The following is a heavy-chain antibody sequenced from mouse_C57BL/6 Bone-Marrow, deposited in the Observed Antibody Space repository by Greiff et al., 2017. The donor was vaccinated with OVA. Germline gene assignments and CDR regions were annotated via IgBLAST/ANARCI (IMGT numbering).Heavy chain of an antibody. D-gene: IGHD1-1*01. CDR3: ARDSLYGSKGY. Sequence: DVMLVESGGGLVKPGGSLKLSCAASGFTFSSYAMSWVRQTPEKRLEWVATISDGGSYTYYPDNVKGRFTISRDNAKNNLYLQMSHLKSEDTAMYYCARDSLYGSKGYWGQGTTLTVSS. CDR2: ISDGGSYT. J-gene: IGHJ2*01. CDR1: GFTFSSYA. V-gene: IGHV5-4*01.